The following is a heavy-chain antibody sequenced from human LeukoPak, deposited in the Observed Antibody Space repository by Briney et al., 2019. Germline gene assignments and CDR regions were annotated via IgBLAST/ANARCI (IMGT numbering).Heavy chain of an antibody. CDR1: GGSISSGYYY. V-gene: IGHV4-39*01. CDR2: IYISGTT. CDR3: ARHQGLAWSGYYMGY. D-gene: IGHD3-3*01. J-gene: IGHJ4*02. Sequence: SETLSLTCTVSGGSISSGYYYWGWIRQPPGKGLEWIGSIYISGTTYYNPSLKSRVTISVDTSKNQFSLKLSSVTAADTAMFYCARHQGLAWSGYYMGYWGQGILVIVSS.